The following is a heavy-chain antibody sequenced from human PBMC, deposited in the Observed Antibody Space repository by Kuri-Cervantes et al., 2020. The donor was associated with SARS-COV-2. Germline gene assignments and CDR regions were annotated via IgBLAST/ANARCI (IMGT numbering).Heavy chain of an antibody. CDR2: ISGSGGST. Sequence: GESLKISCTTSGFTFGYYDMNWVRQAPGKGLEWVSAISGSGGSTYYADSVKGRFTISRDNSKNTLYLQMNSLRAEDTAVYYCAKSRSGSSTSAFDIWGQGTMVTVSS. V-gene: IGHV3-23*01. D-gene: IGHD1-26*01. J-gene: IGHJ3*02. CDR1: GFTFGYYD. CDR3: AKSRSGSSTSAFDI.